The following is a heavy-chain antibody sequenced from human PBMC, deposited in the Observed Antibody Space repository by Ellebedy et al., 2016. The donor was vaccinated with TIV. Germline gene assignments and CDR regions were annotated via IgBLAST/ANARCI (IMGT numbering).Heavy chain of an antibody. V-gene: IGHV1-69*13. CDR1: GGTFSSYA. J-gene: IGHJ6*02. CDR2: IIPIFGTA. CDR3: GTWSSGYYYYGMDV. D-gene: IGHD3-22*01. Sequence: SVKVSCXASGGTFSSYAISWVRQAPGQGLEWMGGIIPIFGTANYAQKFQGRVTITADESTSTAYMELSSLRSEDTAVYYCGTWSSGYYYYGMDVWGQGTTVTVSS.